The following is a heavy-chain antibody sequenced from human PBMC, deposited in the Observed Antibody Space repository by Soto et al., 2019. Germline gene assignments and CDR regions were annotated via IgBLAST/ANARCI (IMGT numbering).Heavy chain of an antibody. D-gene: IGHD6-19*01. CDR3: ARDRHSSGWYDLDY. J-gene: IGHJ4*02. CDR1: GFTFSSYG. CDR2: IWYDGSNK. V-gene: IGHV3-33*01. Sequence: QVQLVESGGGVVQPGRSLRLSCAASGFTFSSYGMHWVRQAPGKGLEWVAVIWYDGSNKYYADSVKGRFTISRDNSKNTLYLQMNSLRVEDTAVYYCARDRHSSGWYDLDYWGQGTLVTVSS.